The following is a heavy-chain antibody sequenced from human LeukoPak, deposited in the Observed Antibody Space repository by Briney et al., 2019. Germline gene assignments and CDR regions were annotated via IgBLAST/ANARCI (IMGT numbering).Heavy chain of an antibody. CDR1: GFTFSGFA. Sequence: GGSLRLSCAASGFTFSGFAMSWVRQAPGKGLEWVSYITTSGSTTYYADSVKGRFTISRDNAKNSLFLQMNSLRAEDTAVYYCAREAYDSSLYWGQGTLVTVSS. CDR2: ITTSGSTT. V-gene: IGHV3-48*03. J-gene: IGHJ4*02. D-gene: IGHD3-22*01. CDR3: AREAYDSSLY.